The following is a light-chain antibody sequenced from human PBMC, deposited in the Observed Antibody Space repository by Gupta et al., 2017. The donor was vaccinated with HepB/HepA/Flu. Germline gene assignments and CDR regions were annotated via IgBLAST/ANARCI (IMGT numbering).Light chain of an antibody. Sequence: QSALTQPASVSGSPGPSLTISCTGTISDIGSNNLVSWFQHHPGKVPKLIIYEVSRRPSGVSNRFSASKSDITASLTISGLQAEDEADYYCCSSAGAGSIYIFGGGTKLTVL. J-gene: IGLJ2*01. CDR3: CSSAGAGSIYI. CDR2: EVS. CDR1: ISDIGSNNL. V-gene: IGLV2-23*02.